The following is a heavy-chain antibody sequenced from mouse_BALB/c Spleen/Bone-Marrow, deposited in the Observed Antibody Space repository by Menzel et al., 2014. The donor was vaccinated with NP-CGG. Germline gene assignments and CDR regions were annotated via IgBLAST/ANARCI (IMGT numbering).Heavy chain of an antibody. CDR3: ARNGYYVYYYAMDY. CDR2: IDPANGNT. J-gene: IGHJ4*01. V-gene: IGHV14-3*02. CDR1: GFNIKDTY. D-gene: IGHD2-3*01. Sequence: VQLQQSGAELVKPGASVKLSCTASGFNIKDTYMHWVKQRPEQGLEWIGRIDPANGNTKYDPKFQGKATITADTSSNTAYLRLSSPTSEDTAVYYCARNGYYVYYYAMDYWGQGTSVTVSS.